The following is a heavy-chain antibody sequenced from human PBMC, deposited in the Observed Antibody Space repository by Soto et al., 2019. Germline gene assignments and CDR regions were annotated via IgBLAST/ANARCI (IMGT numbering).Heavy chain of an antibody. CDR3: ARGGPLRFLEWLRDAFDI. CDR1: GYTFTGYY. CDR2: INPNSGGT. V-gene: IGHV1-2*04. D-gene: IGHD3-3*01. Sequence: GASVKVSCKASGYTFTGYYMHWVRQAPGQGLEWMGWINPNSGGTNYAQKFQGWVTMTRDTSISTAYMELSRLRSDDTAVYYCARGGPLRFLEWLRDAFDIWGQGTMVT. J-gene: IGHJ3*02.